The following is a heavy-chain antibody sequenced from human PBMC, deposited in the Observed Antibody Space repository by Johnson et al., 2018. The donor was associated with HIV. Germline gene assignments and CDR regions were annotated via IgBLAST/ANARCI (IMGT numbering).Heavy chain of an antibody. CDR2: IGTAGDT. CDR3: ARDRGYGYGERALDI. Sequence: VQLVESGGGLVQPGGSLRLSCVASGFTFSSYDMHWVRQATGKGLKWVSGIGTAGDTYYPGSVKGRFTISRDNSKNTLYLQMNSLRAEDTAVYYCARDRGYGYGERALDIWGQGTMVTVSS. J-gene: IGHJ3*02. D-gene: IGHD5-18*01. CDR1: GFTFSSYD. V-gene: IGHV3-13*01.